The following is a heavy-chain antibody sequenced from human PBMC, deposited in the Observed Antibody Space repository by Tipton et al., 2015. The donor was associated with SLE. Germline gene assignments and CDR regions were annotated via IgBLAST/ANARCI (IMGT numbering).Heavy chain of an antibody. CDR2: IYYSGST. V-gene: IGHV4-59*01. D-gene: IGHD2-21*02. CDR3: AGLRVTSDAFDI. J-gene: IGHJ3*02. Sequence: TLSLTCAVYGGSFGGYYWGWIRQPPGNGLEWIGYIYYSGSTNYNPSLKSRVTISVDTSKNQFSLKLSSVTAADTAVYYCAGLRVTSDAFDIWGQGTMVTVSS. CDR1: GGSFGGYY.